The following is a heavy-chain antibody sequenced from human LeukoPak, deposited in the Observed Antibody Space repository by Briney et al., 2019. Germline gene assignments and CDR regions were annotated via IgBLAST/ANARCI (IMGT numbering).Heavy chain of an antibody. D-gene: IGHD5-24*01. Sequence: EASVKVSCKASGYTFTGYYMHWVRQAPGQGLEWMGWINPNSGGTNYAQKFQGRITMSRDTSTSTVYMELSSLRSEDTAFYYCATDHSMANTAWWFDPWGQGTLVTVSS. J-gene: IGHJ5*02. CDR1: GYTFTGYY. CDR3: ATDHSMANTAWWFDP. V-gene: IGHV1-2*02. CDR2: INPNSGGT.